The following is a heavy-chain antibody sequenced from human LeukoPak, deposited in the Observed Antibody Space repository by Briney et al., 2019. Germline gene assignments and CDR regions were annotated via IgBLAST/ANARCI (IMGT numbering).Heavy chain of an antibody. CDR2: ISYDGSNK. V-gene: IGHV3-30*18. Sequence: GGSLRLSCAASGFTFSSYGMHWVRQAPGKGLEWVAVISYDGSNKYYADSVKGRFTISRDNSKNTLYLQMNSLRAEDTAVYYCAKDLTNDSPDYYYYGMDVWGQGSTVTVSS. D-gene: IGHD3-3*01. J-gene: IGHJ6*02. CDR1: GFTFSSYG. CDR3: AKDLTNDSPDYYYYGMDV.